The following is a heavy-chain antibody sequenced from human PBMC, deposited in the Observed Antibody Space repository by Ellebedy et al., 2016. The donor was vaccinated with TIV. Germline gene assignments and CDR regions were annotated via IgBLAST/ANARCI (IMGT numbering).Heavy chain of an antibody. D-gene: IGHD3-16*01. CDR1: GGSFSGYF. CDR2: VNHSGNT. Sequence: SETLSLTCVVYGGSFSGYFWSWIRKPPGKGLEWIGEVNHSGNTTYNPSLKNRLTISVDTSKNQFSLQIRSVTAADTAVDFCARNSGGEFTTSSPFDPWGQGTLVTVSS. V-gene: IGHV4-34*01. J-gene: IGHJ5*02. CDR3: ARNSGGEFTTSSPFDP.